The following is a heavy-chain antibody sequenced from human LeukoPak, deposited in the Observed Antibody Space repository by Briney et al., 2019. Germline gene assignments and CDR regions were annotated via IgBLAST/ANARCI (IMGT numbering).Heavy chain of an antibody. CDR1: GFTFKKYS. CDR3: ASSIAVTGIGAFDI. J-gene: IGHJ3*02. CDR2: IYSGGSI. D-gene: IGHD6-19*01. V-gene: IGHV3-53*01. Sequence: GGSLRLSCAASGFTFKKYSMNWVRQAPGKGLEWVSVIYSGGSILYADSVKGRFSISRDRSKNTLYLQMNSLRAEDTAVYYCASSIAVTGIGAFDIWGQGTMVTVSS.